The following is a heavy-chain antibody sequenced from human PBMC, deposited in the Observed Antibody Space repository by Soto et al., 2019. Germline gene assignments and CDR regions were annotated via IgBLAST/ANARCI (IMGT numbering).Heavy chain of an antibody. V-gene: IGHV4-4*02. CDR3: ARHVNLPLAGTGLDS. Sequence: SETLSLTCAVSCGSITSNWWSWVRQPPGKGLEWIGEIHHSGSFNYNPSLRSRVTISIDKSKNQLSLKLTSVTAADTAVHYCARHVNLPLAGTGLDSWGRGTLVTVSS. D-gene: IGHD6-19*01. CDR1: CGSITSNW. CDR2: IHHSGSF. J-gene: IGHJ5*01.